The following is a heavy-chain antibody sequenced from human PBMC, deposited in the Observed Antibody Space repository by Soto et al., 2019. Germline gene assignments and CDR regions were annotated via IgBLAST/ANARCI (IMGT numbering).Heavy chain of an antibody. J-gene: IGHJ4*02. D-gene: IGHD3-22*01. Sequence: SETLSLTCTVSGFSISSGYYWGWVRQPPGKGLEWIGSIYFSGSTYYNPSLKSRVAISVDTSKSQFSLKLSSVTAADTAVYYCARGAYYYDISGSHSFDYWGQGTLVTVSS. CDR2: IYFSGST. CDR1: GFSISSGYY. CDR3: ARGAYYYDISGSHSFDY. V-gene: IGHV4-38-2*02.